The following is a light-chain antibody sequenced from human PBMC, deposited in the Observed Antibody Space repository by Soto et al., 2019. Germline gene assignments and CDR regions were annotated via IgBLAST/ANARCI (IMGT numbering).Light chain of an antibody. CDR1: QSISSY. V-gene: IGKV1-39*01. CDR3: QQSYSTPTT. CDR2: TAS. Sequence: DIQMTQSPSSLSASVGDRVTITCRASQSISSYLNWYQQKPGKAPKLLIYTASNLQSGVPSRFSGSGSVTDFTLAISSLQPEDFATYYCQQSYSTPTTFGQGTKLEIK. J-gene: IGKJ2*01.